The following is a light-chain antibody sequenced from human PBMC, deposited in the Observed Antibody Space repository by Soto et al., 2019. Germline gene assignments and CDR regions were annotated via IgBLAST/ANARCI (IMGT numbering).Light chain of an antibody. CDR3: CTYAGSRTDNYV. J-gene: IGLJ1*01. V-gene: IGLV2-23*02. CDR2: EVS. CDR1: SSDVGNYDL. Sequence: QSALTQPASVSGSPGQSITISCTGSSSDVGNYDLVSWYQQFPGKAPKLMIYEVSKRPSGVSNRFSGSKSGNTASLTISGVQAEDEADYYCCTYAGSRTDNYVFGTWTKLTVL.